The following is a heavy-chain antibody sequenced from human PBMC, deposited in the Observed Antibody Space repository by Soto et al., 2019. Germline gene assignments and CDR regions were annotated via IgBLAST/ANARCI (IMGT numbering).Heavy chain of an antibody. CDR2: TKQDESEK. J-gene: IGHJ4*02. D-gene: IGHD3-22*01. CDR3: ARDGSGYYYDSTDYNFDY. Sequence: GGSLRLSCAASGFTFSSYWMSWVRQAPGKGLEWVANTKQDESEKFYVDSVKGRFTISRDNARNSLFLQMNSLRAEDTAIYYCARDGSGYYYDSTDYNFDYWGQGTLVTVS. V-gene: IGHV3-7*01. CDR1: GFTFSSYW.